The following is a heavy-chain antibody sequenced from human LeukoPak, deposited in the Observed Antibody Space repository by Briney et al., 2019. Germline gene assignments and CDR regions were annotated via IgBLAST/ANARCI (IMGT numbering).Heavy chain of an antibody. Sequence: GGSLRLSCAASGFTFSNYAMSWVRQAPGKGLEWVSGISGSGGSTYYRDSVEGRFTISRDKSKNTLYLQMDSLRVEDTAVYFCATGYYGSGTYYPYYFDYWGQGALVTVSS. CDR2: ISGSGGST. CDR3: ATGYYGSGTYYPYYFDY. D-gene: IGHD3-10*01. V-gene: IGHV3-23*01. J-gene: IGHJ4*02. CDR1: GFTFSNYA.